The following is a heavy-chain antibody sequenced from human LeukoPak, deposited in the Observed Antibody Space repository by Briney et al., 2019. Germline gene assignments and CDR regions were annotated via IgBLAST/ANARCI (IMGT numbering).Heavy chain of an antibody. CDR3: ARSAVADTLSAYYFGY. D-gene: IGHD6-19*01. J-gene: IGHJ4*02. Sequence: ASVKVSCKASGYTFITYVISWVRQAPGQGLEWMGWISAYNGNTNYAQKLQGRVTMTTESSTNTAYMELRSLRSDDTAVYYCARSAVADTLSAYYFGYWGQGTLVTVSS. CDR2: ISAYNGNT. V-gene: IGHV1-18*01. CDR1: GYTFITYV.